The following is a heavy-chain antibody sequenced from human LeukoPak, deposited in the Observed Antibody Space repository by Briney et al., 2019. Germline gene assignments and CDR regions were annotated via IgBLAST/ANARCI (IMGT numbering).Heavy chain of an antibody. CDR3: ARDLLERFSFQFDY. CDR2: FYYSGST. J-gene: IGHJ4*02. CDR1: GASISSSRYS. V-gene: IGHV4-39*01. Sequence: SETLSLTCTVSGASISSSRYSSGWIRQPPGKGLEWIGSFYYSGSTYYNPSLKSRVTISADTSKNQFSLKLNSVTAADTAVYYCARDLLERFSFQFDYWGQGTLVTVSS. D-gene: IGHD3-3*01.